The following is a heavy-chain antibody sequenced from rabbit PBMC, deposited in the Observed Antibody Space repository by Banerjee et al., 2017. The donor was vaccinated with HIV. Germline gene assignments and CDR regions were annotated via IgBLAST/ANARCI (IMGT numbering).Heavy chain of an antibody. Sequence: QSLEESGGDLVKPGASLTLTCTASGFDLSSRYCMCWVRQAPGKGLEWIACIYTGDGNTHYASWAKGRFTISKTSSTVDLKMTSLTAADTATHFCARGGGGYAGYGHGDDAFDPWGQGTLVTVS. J-gene: IGHJ2*01. V-gene: IGHV1S40*01. D-gene: IGHD7-1*01. CDR3: ARGGGGYAGYGHGDDAFDP. CDR2: IYTGDGNT. CDR1: GFDLSSRYC.